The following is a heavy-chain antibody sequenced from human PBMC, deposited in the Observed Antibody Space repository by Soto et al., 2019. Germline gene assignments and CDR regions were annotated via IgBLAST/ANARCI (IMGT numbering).Heavy chain of an antibody. J-gene: IGHJ6*02. CDR3: ARGRGEQLAPKYYYYGMDV. V-gene: IGHV1-69*13. Sequence: SVKVSCKASGGTFSSYAISWVRQAPGQGLEWMGGIIPIFGTANYAQKFQGRVTITADESTSTAYMELSSLRSEDTAVYYCARGRGEQLAPKYYYYGMDVWGQGTTVTVSS. CDR2: IIPIFGTA. D-gene: IGHD6-6*01. CDR1: GGTFSSYA.